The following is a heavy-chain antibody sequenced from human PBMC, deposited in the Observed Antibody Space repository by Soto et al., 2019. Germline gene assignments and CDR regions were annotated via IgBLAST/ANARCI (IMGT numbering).Heavy chain of an antibody. CDR3: ARGIEGWYQGRYYYGMDV. Sequence: TLSLTCTVSGGSVSSGSYYWSWIRQPPGKGLEWIGYIYYSGSTNYNPSLKNRVTISVDTSKNQFSLKLSSVTAADTAVYYCARGIEGWYQGRYYYGMDVWGQGTTVTVSS. V-gene: IGHV4-61*01. CDR1: GGSVSSGSYY. CDR2: IYYSGST. D-gene: IGHD6-19*01. J-gene: IGHJ6*02.